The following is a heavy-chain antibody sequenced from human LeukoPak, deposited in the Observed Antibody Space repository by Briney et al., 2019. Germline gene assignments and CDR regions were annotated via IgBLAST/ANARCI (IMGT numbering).Heavy chain of an antibody. D-gene: IGHD3-22*01. J-gene: IGHJ4*02. Sequence: ASVKVSCKASGYSFTGHYIHWVRQAPGQGLEWMGWINPNSGGTNYAQKFQGRVTMTRDTSISTAYMELSRLRSDDTAVYYCARAYYYDSSGYYSPPDYWGQGTLVTVSS. CDR1: GYSFTGHY. CDR3: ARAYYYDSSGYYSPPDY. CDR2: INPNSGGT. V-gene: IGHV1-2*02.